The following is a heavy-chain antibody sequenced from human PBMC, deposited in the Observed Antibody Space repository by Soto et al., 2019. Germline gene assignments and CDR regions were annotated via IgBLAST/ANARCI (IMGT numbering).Heavy chain of an antibody. J-gene: IGHJ4*02. D-gene: IGHD6-19*01. Sequence: HSETLSLTCAVSGGSISSSNWWSWVRQPPGKGLEWIGEIYHSGSTNYNPSLKSRVTISVDKSKNQFSLKLSSVTAADTAVYYCARQQWLARGHYFDYWGQGTLVTVSS. CDR2: IYHSGST. V-gene: IGHV4-4*02. CDR3: ARQQWLARGHYFDY. CDR1: GGSISSSNW.